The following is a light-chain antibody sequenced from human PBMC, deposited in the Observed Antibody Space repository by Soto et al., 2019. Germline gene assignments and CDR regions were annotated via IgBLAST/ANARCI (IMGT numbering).Light chain of an antibody. CDR2: GAS. CDR1: QSISSSY. CDR3: QQYENTPWM. Sequence: EIVLTQSPGTLSLSPGERATLFCRASQSISSSYLAWYQQKPGQAPRLLIYGASTRASGTPDRFSGSGSGTAFTGTAFPLTISGLEPEDSAVYYCQQYENTPWMFGQGTKVEI. V-gene: IGKV3-20*01. J-gene: IGKJ1*01.